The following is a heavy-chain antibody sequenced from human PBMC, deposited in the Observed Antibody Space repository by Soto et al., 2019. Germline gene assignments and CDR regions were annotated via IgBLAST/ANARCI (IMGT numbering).Heavy chain of an antibody. CDR2: ISGSGGST. V-gene: IGHV3-23*01. J-gene: IGHJ4*02. CDR3: AKGLGSFWRRIQLCFGY. D-gene: IGHD5-18*01. CDR1: GFTFSSYA. Sequence: EVQLLESGGGLVQPGGSLRLSCAASGFTFSSYAMSWVRQAPGKGLEWVSAISGSGGSTYYADSVKGRFTISRDNSKNTLYLQMNGLRAEDTAVYYCAKGLGSFWRRIQLCFGYWGQGTLVTVSS.